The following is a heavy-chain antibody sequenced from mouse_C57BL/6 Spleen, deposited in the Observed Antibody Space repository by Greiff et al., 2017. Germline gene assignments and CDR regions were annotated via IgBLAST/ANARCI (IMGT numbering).Heavy chain of an antibody. Sequence: EVMLVESGAELVRPGASVKLSCTASGFNIKDDYMHWVKQRPEQGLEWIGWIDPENGDTEYASKFQGKATITADTSSNTAYLQLSSLTSEDTAVYYCTTYYGNRYYYAMDYWGQGTSVTVSS. CDR3: TTYYGNRYYYAMDY. D-gene: IGHD2-1*01. CDR2: IDPENGDT. J-gene: IGHJ4*01. CDR1: GFNIKDDY. V-gene: IGHV14-4*01.